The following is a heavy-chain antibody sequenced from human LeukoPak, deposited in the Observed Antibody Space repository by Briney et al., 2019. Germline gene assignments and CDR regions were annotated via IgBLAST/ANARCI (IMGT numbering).Heavy chain of an antibody. CDR3: ARDYFGSRGYFDF. CDR1: DYTFMAYG. Sequence: ASVKVSCTASDYTFMAYGVSWVRQAPGQGLEWMGWISAYNGDTNSVKKFQDRVAMTTDTSTSTAYMELRNLRSDDTAVYCCARDYFGSRGYFDFWGRGTLVTVSS. D-gene: IGHD3-10*01. V-gene: IGHV1-18*01. CDR2: ISAYNGDT. J-gene: IGHJ2*01.